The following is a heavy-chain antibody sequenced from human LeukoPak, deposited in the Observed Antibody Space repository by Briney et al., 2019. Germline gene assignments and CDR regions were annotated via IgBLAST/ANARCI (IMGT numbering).Heavy chain of an antibody. CDR2: ISYDGSNE. Sequence: GGSLRHSCAASGFTFSGYAMHWVRQAPGKGLEWVAVISYDGSNEYYADSVKGRFTITRDNSKNTLYLQMNSLSVEDTAVYYCARDVRLTWVGGQGTLVTVSS. J-gene: IGHJ4*02. D-gene: IGHD2-15*01. CDR1: GFTFSGYA. CDR3: ARDVRLTWV. V-gene: IGHV3-30-3*01.